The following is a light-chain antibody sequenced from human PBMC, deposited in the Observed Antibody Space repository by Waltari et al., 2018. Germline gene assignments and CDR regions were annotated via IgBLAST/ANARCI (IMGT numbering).Light chain of an antibody. CDR2: KAS. Sequence: DIQMTQSPSTLSASVGDRVIITCRASQSISSLLAWYQQKPGKAPKVLIYKASTLESGVPSRFSGSESGTEFTLTISSLQPDDFATYYCQHYYTYPVTFSQGTKLEIK. CDR1: QSISSL. J-gene: IGKJ2*01. V-gene: IGKV1-5*03. CDR3: QHYYTYPVT.